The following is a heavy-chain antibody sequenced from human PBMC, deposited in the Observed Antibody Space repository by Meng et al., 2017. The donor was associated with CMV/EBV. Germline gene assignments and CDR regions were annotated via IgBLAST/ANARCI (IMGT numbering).Heavy chain of an antibody. CDR1: GYTFTSYD. V-gene: IGHV1-8*01. Sequence: ASVKVSCKASGYTFTSYDSNWVRQATGQGLEWMGWMNPNSVNTGYAQKFQGRVTMTRNTSISTAYMELSSLRSEDTAVYYCARGWGRRWYYYYYGMDVWGQGTTVTVSS. CDR2: MNPNSVNT. J-gene: IGHJ6*02. D-gene: IGHD7-27*01. CDR3: ARGWGRRWYYYYYGMDV.